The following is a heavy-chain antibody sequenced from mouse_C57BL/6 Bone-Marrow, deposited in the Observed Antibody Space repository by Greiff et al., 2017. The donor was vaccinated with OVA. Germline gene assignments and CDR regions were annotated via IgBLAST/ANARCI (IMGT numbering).Heavy chain of an antibody. D-gene: IGHD2-5*01. J-gene: IGHJ1*03. CDR3: TRWDYSNFYWYFDV. CDR2: IYPGNSDT. CDR1: GYTFTSYW. V-gene: IGHV1-5*01. Sequence: VQLKQSGTVLARPGASVKMSCKTSGYTFTSYWMHWVKQRPGQGLEWIGAIYPGNSDTSYNQKFKGKAKLTAVTSASTAYMELSSLTNEDSAVYYCTRWDYSNFYWYFDVWGTGTTVTVSS.